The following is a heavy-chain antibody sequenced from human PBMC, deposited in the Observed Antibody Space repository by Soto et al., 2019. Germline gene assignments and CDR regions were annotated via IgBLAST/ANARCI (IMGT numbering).Heavy chain of an antibody. J-gene: IGHJ4*02. CDR2: IIPIFGTA. Sequence: QVQLVQSGAEVKKPGSSVKVSCKASGGTFSSYAISWVRQAPGQGLEWMGGIIPIFGTANYAQKFQGRVTITADESTSTADREVSSLRSEDTAGYYCAGGGGFDYYDSSGYYRNWGQGTLVTVSS. CDR3: AGGGGFDYYDSSGYYRN. CDR1: GGTFSSYA. D-gene: IGHD3-22*01. V-gene: IGHV1-69*01.